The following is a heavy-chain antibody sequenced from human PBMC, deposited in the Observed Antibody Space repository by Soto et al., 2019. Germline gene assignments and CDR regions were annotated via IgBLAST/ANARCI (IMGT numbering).Heavy chain of an antibody. D-gene: IGHD3-3*01. Sequence: QVQLAQSGAEVKKPGASVKVSCKASGYTFTGYFMHWVRQAPGQGLEWMGWINPNSGATKYAQKFQGRVTLTRDTSLNTAYMAMSMLRSDDTAVYYCASGGGTILAPLPWGQGTLVTVSS. J-gene: IGHJ5*02. CDR1: GYTFTGYF. CDR2: INPNSGAT. CDR3: ASGGGTILAPLP. V-gene: IGHV1-2*02.